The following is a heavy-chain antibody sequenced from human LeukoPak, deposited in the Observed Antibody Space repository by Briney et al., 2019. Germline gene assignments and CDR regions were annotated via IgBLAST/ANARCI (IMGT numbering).Heavy chain of an antibody. CDR1: GGSISSYY. CDR2: IYYSGST. D-gene: IGHD6-13*01. Sequence: PSETLSLTCTVSGGSISSYYWSWIRQPPGKGLEWIGYIYYSGSTNYNPSLKSRVTISVDTSKNQFSLKLSSVTAADTAVYYCAKDLTPQPPAAGIDYWGQGTLVTVSS. CDR3: AKDLTPQPPAAGIDY. V-gene: IGHV4-59*12. J-gene: IGHJ4*02.